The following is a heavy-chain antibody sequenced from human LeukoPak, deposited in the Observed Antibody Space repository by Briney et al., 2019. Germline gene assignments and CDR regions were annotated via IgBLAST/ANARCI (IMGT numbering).Heavy chain of an antibody. V-gene: IGHV3-21*01. CDR1: GFTFSSYS. CDR2: ISSSSSYI. CDR3: ARGETTVVTEGFDY. J-gene: IGHJ4*02. D-gene: IGHD4-23*01. Sequence: GGSLRLSCAASGFTFSSYSMNWVRQAPGKGLEWVSSISSSSSYIYYADSVKGRFTISRDNAKNSLYLQMNSLRAEDTAVYYCARGETTVVTEGFDYWGQGTLVTVSS.